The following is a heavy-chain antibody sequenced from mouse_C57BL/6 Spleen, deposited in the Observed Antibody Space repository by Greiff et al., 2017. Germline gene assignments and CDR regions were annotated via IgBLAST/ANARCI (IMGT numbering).Heavy chain of an antibody. V-gene: IGHV1-9*01. J-gene: IGHJ4*01. CDR1: GYTFTGYW. CDR3: ALGRRPMDY. D-gene: IGHD4-1*01. CDR2: ILPGGGST. Sequence: SGADLMKPGESVKLSCKATGYTFTGYWIAWVQQRPGHGLEWVGEILPGGGSTNYNDKVKGKVTITADKPSNTAYMQLSSLTTEDTAIYYCALGRRPMDYWGQGTSVTVSS.